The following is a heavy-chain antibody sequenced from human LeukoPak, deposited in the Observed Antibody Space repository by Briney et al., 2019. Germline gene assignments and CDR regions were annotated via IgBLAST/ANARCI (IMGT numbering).Heavy chain of an antibody. CDR1: GYTFTSYD. Sequence: ASVKVSCKASGYTFTSYDVSWVRQAPGQGLEWMGWISGYNGNTNYAQKLQGRVTMTTDTSATTAYMELRSLRSDDTAVYYCARGFGSGSYYYYMDVWGKGTTVTVSS. D-gene: IGHD3-10*01. V-gene: IGHV1-18*01. J-gene: IGHJ6*03. CDR2: ISGYNGNT. CDR3: ARGFGSGSYYYYMDV.